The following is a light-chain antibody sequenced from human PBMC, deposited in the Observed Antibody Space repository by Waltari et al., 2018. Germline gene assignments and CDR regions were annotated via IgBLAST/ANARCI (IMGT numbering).Light chain of an antibody. CDR1: ISDVTSFNY. V-gene: IGLV2-14*03. J-gene: IGLJ3*02. CDR2: DVT. CDR3: ASYTTSNNRV. Sequence: QSALTQPASVSGPPGQSITISCTATISDVTSFNYVPWYQRHSGKAPKLLIFDVTNRPSGTSNRFSGSKSGNTASLTISGLQAEDEADYFCASYTTSNNRVFGGGTRLTVL.